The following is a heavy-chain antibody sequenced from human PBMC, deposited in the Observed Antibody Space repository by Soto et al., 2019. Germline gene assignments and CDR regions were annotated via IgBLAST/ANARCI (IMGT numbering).Heavy chain of an antibody. Sequence: SETLSLTCAVSGGSISSGGYSWSWIRQPPGKGLEWIGYIYHSGSTYYNPSLKSRVTISVDRSKNQFSLKLSSVTAADTAVYYCAREPKGGPAAGAFDLWGQGTMVTV. CDR1: GGSISSGGYS. CDR2: IYHSGST. J-gene: IGHJ3*01. CDR3: AREPKGGPAAGAFDL. D-gene: IGHD6-25*01. V-gene: IGHV4-30-2*01.